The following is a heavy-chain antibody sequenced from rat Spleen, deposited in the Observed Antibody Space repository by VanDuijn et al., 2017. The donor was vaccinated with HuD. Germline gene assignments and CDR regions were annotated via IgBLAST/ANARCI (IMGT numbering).Heavy chain of an antibody. CDR1: GFIFSNYD. CDR2: ISPSGGRT. Sequence: EVQLVESGGGSVQPGRSLKLSCAASGFIFSNYDMAWVRQAPTKGLEWVASISPSGGRTYYRDSVKGRFTVSRDNAKRTLYLQMDSLRSEDTATYYCTRRGYLSNWYFDFWGPGTMVTVSS. V-gene: IGHV5-25*01. CDR3: TRRGYLSNWYFDF. D-gene: IGHD1-11*01. J-gene: IGHJ1*01.